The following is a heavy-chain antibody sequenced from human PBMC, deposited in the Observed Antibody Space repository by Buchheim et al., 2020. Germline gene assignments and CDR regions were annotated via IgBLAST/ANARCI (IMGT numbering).Heavy chain of an antibody. V-gene: IGHV3-48*01. D-gene: IGHD1-26*01. CDR2: ISTRRTT. J-gene: IGHJ4*02. CDR3: ATDSGLYSGSYWGY. CDR1: GFTFSSYS. Sequence: EVQLVEPGGGLVQPGGSLRLSCSASGFTFSSYSMNWVRQAPGKGLEWVSYISTRRTTYYADSVKGRFTISRDNAKNSLYLQMNSLRAEDTGVYSCATDSGLYSGSYWGYWGQGTL.